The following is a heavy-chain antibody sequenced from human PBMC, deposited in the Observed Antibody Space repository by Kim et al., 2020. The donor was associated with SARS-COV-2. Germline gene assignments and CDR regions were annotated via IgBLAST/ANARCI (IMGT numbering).Heavy chain of an antibody. J-gene: IGHJ4*02. CDR2: IRPGGLP. V-gene: IGHV3-23*03. CDR1: GFVFSSYS. Sequence: GGSLRLSCAASGFVFSSYSMSWVRQTPGKGLEWVALIRPGGLPTYSDSFQGRFVVSRDNSKSTLYLQMNTLTAEDSARYFCAAEYTNSGQPHYSFWGQGILVTVSS. CDR3: AAEYTNSGQPHYSF. D-gene: IGHD2-15*01.